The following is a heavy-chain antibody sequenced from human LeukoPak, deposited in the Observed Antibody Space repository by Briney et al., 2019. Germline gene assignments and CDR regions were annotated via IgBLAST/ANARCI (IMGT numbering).Heavy chain of an antibody. CDR3: EVIVVVPADHGVGY. CDR2: INPNSGGT. CDR1: GYTFTGYY. Sequence: SVKASCKASGYTFTGYYMHWVRQAPGQGLEWMGWINPNSGGTNYAQKFQGRVTMTRDTSISTAYMELSRLRSDDTAVYYCEVIVVVPADHGVGYWGQGTLVTVSS. J-gene: IGHJ4*02. V-gene: IGHV1-2*02. D-gene: IGHD2-2*01.